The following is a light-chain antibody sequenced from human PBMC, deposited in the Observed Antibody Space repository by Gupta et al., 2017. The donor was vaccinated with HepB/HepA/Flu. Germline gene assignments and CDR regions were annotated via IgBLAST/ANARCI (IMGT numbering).Light chain of an antibody. CDR2: GAS. V-gene: IGKV3-20*01. J-gene: IGKJ1*01. Sequence: EFVLTQSPGTLSLSPGERATLSCRASQTISSTYFAWYQQKPGQSPRLLMYGASSRASGIPDRFSGSESGTDFTLTISRLEPEDFAVYYCQQYGISPRAFGQGTKVEFK. CDR3: QQYGISPRA. CDR1: QTISSTY.